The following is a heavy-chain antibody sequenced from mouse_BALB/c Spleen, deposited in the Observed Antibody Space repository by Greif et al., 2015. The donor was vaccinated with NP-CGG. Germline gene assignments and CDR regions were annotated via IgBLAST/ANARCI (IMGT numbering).Heavy chain of an antibody. V-gene: IGHV14-3*02. D-gene: IGHD4-1*01. Sequence: DVKLQESGAELVKPGATVKLSCTASGFNIKDTYMHWVKQRPEQGLEWIGRIDPANGNTKYDPKFQGKATITADTSSNTAYLQLSSLTSEDTAVYYCANWDWYFDVWGAGTTVTVSS. CDR3: ANWDWYFDV. CDR2: IDPANGNT. J-gene: IGHJ1*01. CDR1: GFNIKDTY.